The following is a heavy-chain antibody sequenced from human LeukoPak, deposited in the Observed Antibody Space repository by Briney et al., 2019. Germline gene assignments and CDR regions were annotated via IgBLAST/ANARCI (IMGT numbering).Heavy chain of an antibody. J-gene: IGHJ4*02. Sequence: GGSLRLSCAASGFTVSGNFMSWVRQAPEKGLEWVSVIFSGGDVYYADSVKDRFTISRDISKNTLFLQMDSLRAEDTAVYYCARDLGYYDSSGYYFWGQGTLVTVSS. V-gene: IGHV3-66*01. D-gene: IGHD3-22*01. CDR3: ARDLGYYDSSGYYF. CDR1: GFTVSGNF. CDR2: IFSGGDV.